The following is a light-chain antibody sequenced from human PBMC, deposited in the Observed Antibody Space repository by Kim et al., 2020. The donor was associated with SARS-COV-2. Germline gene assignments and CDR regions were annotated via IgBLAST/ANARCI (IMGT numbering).Light chain of an antibody. CDR1: RSNIGSNY. V-gene: IGLV1-47*01. J-gene: IGLJ3*02. CDR2: RNN. Sequence: QSVLTQPPSASGTPGQGVTISCSGSRSNIGSNYVYWYQQLPGTAPRPLIYRNNQRPSGVPDRFSGSKSGTSASLAISGLRSEDEADYYCAVWDDSLSGRVFGGGTQLTVL. CDR3: AVWDDSLSGRV.